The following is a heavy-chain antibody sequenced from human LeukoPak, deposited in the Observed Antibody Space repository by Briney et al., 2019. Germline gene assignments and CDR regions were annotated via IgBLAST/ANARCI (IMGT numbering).Heavy chain of an antibody. CDR2: INHSGST. Sequence: SETLSLTCTVSGGSISSYYWSWIRQPPGKGLEWIGEINHSGSTNYNPSLKSRVTISVDTSKNQFSLKLSSVTAADTAVYYCARGLRYCSSTSCYNRNFDYWGQGTLVTVSS. J-gene: IGHJ4*02. CDR3: ARGLRYCSSTSCYNRNFDY. V-gene: IGHV4-34*01. D-gene: IGHD2-2*01. CDR1: GGSISSYY.